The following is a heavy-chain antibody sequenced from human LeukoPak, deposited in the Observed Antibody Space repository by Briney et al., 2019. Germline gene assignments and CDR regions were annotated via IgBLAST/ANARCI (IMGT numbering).Heavy chain of an antibody. CDR2: INHSGST. CDR1: GGSFSGYY. J-gene: IGHJ3*02. D-gene: IGHD3-10*01. Sequence: SETLSLTCAVYGGSFSGYYWSWIRQPPGKGLEWIGEINHSGSTNYNPSLKSRVTISVDTSKNQFSLKLSSVTAADTAVYYCARRRITYYYGSGLENAFDIWGQGTMVTVSS. V-gene: IGHV4-34*01. CDR3: ARRRITYYYGSGLENAFDI.